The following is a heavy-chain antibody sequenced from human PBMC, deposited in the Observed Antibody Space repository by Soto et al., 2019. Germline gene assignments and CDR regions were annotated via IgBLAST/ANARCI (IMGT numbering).Heavy chain of an antibody. Sequence: PWGSLRLSCAASGFTFSVSVVRWVRQASGKGLEWMGRIRTKVNSYATVYTASVSGRFRLSRNDSKNKAYLQMNSLRTDATAVYYCATLPNVDGGVGGRYFDLWGRGTLVTVSS. J-gene: IGHJ2*01. D-gene: IGHD4-17*01. CDR1: GFTFSVSV. V-gene: IGHV3-73*01. CDR3: ATLPNVDGGVGGRYFDL. CDR2: IRTKVNSYAT.